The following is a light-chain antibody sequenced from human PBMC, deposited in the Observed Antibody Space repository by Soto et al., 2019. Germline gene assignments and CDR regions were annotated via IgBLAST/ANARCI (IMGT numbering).Light chain of an antibody. CDR1: QSVSSY. CDR2: DAS. V-gene: IGKV3-11*01. Sequence: EIVLTQSPATLSLSPGERATLSCRASQSVSSYLAWYQQKPGQAPRLLIYDASNRATGIPARFSGSGSGTVFTLTISRLEPEDFAVYYCQQRSNWPLTFGGGTLVEIK. J-gene: IGKJ4*01. CDR3: QQRSNWPLT.